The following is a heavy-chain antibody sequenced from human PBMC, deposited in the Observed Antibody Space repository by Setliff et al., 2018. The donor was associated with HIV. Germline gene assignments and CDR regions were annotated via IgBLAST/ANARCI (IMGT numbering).Heavy chain of an antibody. Sequence: ASVKVSCKTSGYIFNNFGITWVRQAPGQGLEWMAWISLYTEYTYYAPKFLGRVTMSTDKSTSTVDMELRSLGADDTATYDCARTQYRTTWPGNYWGQGTLGTVSS. J-gene: IGHJ4*02. V-gene: IGHV1-18*04. CDR3: ARTQYRTTWPGNY. CDR2: ISLYTEYT. D-gene: IGHD1-7*01. CDR1: GYIFNNFG.